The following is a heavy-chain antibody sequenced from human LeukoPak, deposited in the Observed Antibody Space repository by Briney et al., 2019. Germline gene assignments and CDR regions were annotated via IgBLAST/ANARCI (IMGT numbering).Heavy chain of an antibody. CDR2: INTNTGNP. CDR3: ARDANSSGWWDRVWFDP. CDR1: GYTFTSYA. V-gene: IGHV7-4-1*02. J-gene: IGHJ5*02. D-gene: IGHD6-19*01. Sequence: ASVKVSCKASGYTFTSYAMNWVRQAPGQGLEWMGWINTNTGNPTYAQGFTGRFAFSLDTSVSTAYLQISSLKAEDTAVYYCARDANSSGWWDRVWFDPWGQGTLVTVSS.